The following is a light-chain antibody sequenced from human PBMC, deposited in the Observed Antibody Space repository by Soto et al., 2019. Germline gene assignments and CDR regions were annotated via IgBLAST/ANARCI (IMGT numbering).Light chain of an antibody. CDR2: AAS. CDR1: QGISSN. Sequence: DMQLTQSPSFLSASLGDRVTSTCRASQGISSNLAWYQQKPGKAPKLLIYAASTLQSGVPSRFNGSGSGTEFTLTISSLQPEDFATYYCQQFNSYPITFGQGTRLEIK. CDR3: QQFNSYPIT. J-gene: IGKJ5*01. V-gene: IGKV1-9*01.